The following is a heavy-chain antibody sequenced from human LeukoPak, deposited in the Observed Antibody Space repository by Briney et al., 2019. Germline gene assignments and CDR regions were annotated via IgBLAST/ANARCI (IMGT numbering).Heavy chain of an antibody. CDR1: GFTFKDYG. J-gene: IGHJ6*03. Sequence: GGSLRLSCAASGFTFKDYGMHWVRQPPGKGLEWVSSINWNGGGTDYADSVKGRFTISRDNSKNTLYLQMNSLRAEDTAVYYCARDPSLLWFGELFPYYMDVWGKGTTVTVSS. V-gene: IGHV3-20*04. CDR3: ARDPSLLWFGELFPYYMDV. CDR2: INWNGGGT. D-gene: IGHD3-10*01.